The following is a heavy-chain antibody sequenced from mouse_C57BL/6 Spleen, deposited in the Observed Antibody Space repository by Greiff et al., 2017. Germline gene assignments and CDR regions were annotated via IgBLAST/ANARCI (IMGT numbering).Heavy chain of an antibody. J-gene: IGHJ4*01. CDR1: GYTFTDYN. D-gene: IGHD2-5*01. V-gene: IGHV1-18*01. CDR2: INPNNGGT. CDR3: ARKNSNYVRAMDY. Sequence: SGPELVKPGASVKIPCKASGYTFTDYNMDWVKQSPGKSLEWIGDINPNNGGTIYNQKFKGKATLTVDKSSSTAYMELRSLTSEDTAVDYCARKNSNYVRAMDYWGQGTSVTVSS.